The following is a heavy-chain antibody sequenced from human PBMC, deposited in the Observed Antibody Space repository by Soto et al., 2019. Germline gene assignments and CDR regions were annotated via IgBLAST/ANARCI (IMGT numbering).Heavy chain of an antibody. V-gene: IGHV1-18*01. CDR3: ASPGGYSIPLAY. CDR1: GYTFTSYG. Sequence: ASVKVSCKASGYTFTSYGISWVRQAPGQGLEWMGWISAYNGNTNYARKLQGRVTTTTDTPTSTAYMELRSLRSDDTAVYYCASPGGYSIPLAYWGQGTLVTVSS. D-gene: IGHD3-10*01. J-gene: IGHJ4*02. CDR2: ISAYNGNT.